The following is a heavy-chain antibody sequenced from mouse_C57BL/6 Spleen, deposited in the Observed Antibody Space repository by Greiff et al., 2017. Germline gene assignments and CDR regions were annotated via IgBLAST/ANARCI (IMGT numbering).Heavy chain of an antibody. J-gene: IGHJ1*03. CDR2: ISSGSSTI. Sequence: EVQVVESGGGLVKPGGSLKLSCAASGFTFSDYGMHWVRQAPEKGLEWVAYISSGSSTIYYADTVKGRFTISRDNAKNTLFLQMTSLRSEDTAMYYCARGSTTVVGYFDVWGTGTTVTVSS. V-gene: IGHV5-17*01. D-gene: IGHD1-1*01. CDR3: ARGSTTVVGYFDV. CDR1: GFTFSDYG.